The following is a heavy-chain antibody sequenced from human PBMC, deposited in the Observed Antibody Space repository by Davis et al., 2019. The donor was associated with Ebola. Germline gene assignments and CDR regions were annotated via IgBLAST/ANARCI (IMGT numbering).Heavy chain of an antibody. J-gene: IGHJ6*02. CDR1: GFTFSNYA. V-gene: IGHV3-7*03. CDR3: ASGDGRGRSYDMDV. CDR2: IKPDEGEK. D-gene: IGHD3/OR15-3a*01. Sequence: GESLKISCAASGFTFSNYAMTWARQAPGKGPEWVAIIKPDEGEKYYVDSVKGRFTISRDNAKNSLFLQMDSLRDEDTALYYCASGDGRGRSYDMDVWGQGTTVTVSS.